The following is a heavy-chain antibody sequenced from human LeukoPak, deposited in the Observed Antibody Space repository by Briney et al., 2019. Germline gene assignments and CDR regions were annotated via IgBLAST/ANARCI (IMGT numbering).Heavy chain of an antibody. D-gene: IGHD4-11*01. V-gene: IGHV4-59*08. CDR2: IYYSGST. CDR1: GGSISSYY. Sequence: ASETLSLTCTVSGGSISSYYWSWIRQPPGKGLEWIGYIYYSGSTNYNPSLKSRVTISVDTSKNQFSLKLSSVTAADTAVYYCARYMTTVSDYFDYWGQGTLVTVSS. J-gene: IGHJ4*02. CDR3: ARYMTTVSDYFDY.